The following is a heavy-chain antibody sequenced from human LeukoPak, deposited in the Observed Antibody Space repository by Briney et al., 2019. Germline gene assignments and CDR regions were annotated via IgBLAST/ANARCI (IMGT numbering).Heavy chain of an antibody. CDR3: ARSVLFDP. CDR2: IYYSGST. V-gene: IGHV4-61*05. Sequence: NPSETLSLTCTVSGGSISSSTYYWAWIRQPPGKGLGWIGYIYYSGSTNYNPSLKSRVTMSVDTSKNQFSLKLSSVTAADTAVYYCARSVLFDPWGQGTLVTVSS. CDR1: GGSISSSTYY. J-gene: IGHJ5*02.